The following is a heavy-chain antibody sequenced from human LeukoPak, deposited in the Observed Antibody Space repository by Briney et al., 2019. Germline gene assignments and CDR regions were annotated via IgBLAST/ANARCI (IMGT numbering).Heavy chain of an antibody. J-gene: IGHJ4*02. Sequence: ASVKVSCKASGYTFTGYYMHWVRQAPGQGLEWMGWINPNSGGTNYAQKFQGRVTMTRDTSISTAYMELSRLRSDDTAVYYCARVGYYYGSGSYYRTSIYFDYWGQGTLVTVSS. D-gene: IGHD3-10*01. V-gene: IGHV1-2*02. CDR1: GYTFTGYY. CDR3: ARVGYYYGSGSYYRTSIYFDY. CDR2: INPNSGGT.